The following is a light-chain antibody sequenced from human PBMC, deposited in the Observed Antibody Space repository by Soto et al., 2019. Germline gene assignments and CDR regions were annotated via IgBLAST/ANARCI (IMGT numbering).Light chain of an antibody. CDR1: QSVNTKY. CDR3: QQFGTSSLVT. Sequence: EIVLTQSPGTLSLSPGERATLSCRASQSVNTKYFAWYQQKPGQAPRLLISGVSSRATGIPDRFSGSGSGTDFILTISRVEPEDFAVYYCQQFGTSSLVTFGPGTKVDIK. J-gene: IGKJ3*01. V-gene: IGKV3-20*01. CDR2: GVS.